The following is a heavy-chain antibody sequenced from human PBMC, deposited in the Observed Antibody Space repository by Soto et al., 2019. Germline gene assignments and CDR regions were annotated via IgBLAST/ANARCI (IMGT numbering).Heavy chain of an antibody. D-gene: IGHD6-13*01. CDR1: GFTFSSYG. CDR2: IWYDGSNK. Sequence: GGSLRLSCAASGFTFSSYGMHWVRQAPGKGLEWVAVIWYDGSNKYYADSVKGRFTISRDNSKNTLYLQMNSLRAEDTAVYYCARDLWAVGAAAAGTLNYWGQGTLVTVSS. CDR3: ARDLWAVGAAAAGTLNY. J-gene: IGHJ4*02. V-gene: IGHV3-33*01.